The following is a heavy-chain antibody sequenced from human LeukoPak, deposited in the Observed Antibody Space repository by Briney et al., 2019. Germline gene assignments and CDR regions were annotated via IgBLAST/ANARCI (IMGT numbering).Heavy chain of an antibody. D-gene: IGHD6-19*01. CDR3: ARDSPYSSGWSPRVAAFDI. CDR2: TYYRSKWYN. Sequence: SQTLSLTCAISGDSVSSNSAAWNWIRQSPSRGLEWLGRTYYRSKWYNDYAVSVKSRITINPDTSKNQFSLQLNSVTPEDTAVYYCARDSPYSSGWSPRVAAFDIWGQGTMVTVSS. V-gene: IGHV6-1*01. CDR1: GDSVSSNSAA. J-gene: IGHJ3*02.